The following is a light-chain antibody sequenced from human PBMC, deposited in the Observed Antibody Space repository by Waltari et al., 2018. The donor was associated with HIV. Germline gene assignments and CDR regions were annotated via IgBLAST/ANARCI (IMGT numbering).Light chain of an antibody. CDR2: QDN. Sequence: SYEVTQPPSVAVSPGQTASITCSGYELGDKYTCWYQQKPGQPPLLVIYQDNKRPSGIPERFSGSSSGHTATLTIRGTLPMDEADYYCQAWGSSTSGVFGTGTKLTVL. CDR3: QAWGSSTSGV. CDR1: ELGDKY. J-gene: IGLJ3*02. V-gene: IGLV3-1*01.